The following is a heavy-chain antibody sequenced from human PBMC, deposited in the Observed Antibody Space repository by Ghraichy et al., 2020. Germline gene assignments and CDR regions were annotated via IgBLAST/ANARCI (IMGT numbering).Heavy chain of an antibody. CDR3: AGATTILYYFDY. J-gene: IGHJ4*02. Sequence: GESLNISCAASGFTFSSYAMHWVRQAPGKGLEWVAVISYDGSNKYYADSVKGRFTISRDNSKNTLYLQMNSLRAEDTAVYYCAGATTILYYFDYWGQGTLVTVSS. V-gene: IGHV3-30-3*01. CDR1: GFTFSSYA. D-gene: IGHD5-24*01. CDR2: ISYDGSNK.